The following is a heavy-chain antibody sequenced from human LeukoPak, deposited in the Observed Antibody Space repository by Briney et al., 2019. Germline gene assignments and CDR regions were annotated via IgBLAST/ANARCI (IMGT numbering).Heavy chain of an antibody. Sequence: GGSLRLSCAASGFIFSDYYMSWIRQAPGKGLEWVSYISSSGSTTYYADSVKGRFTISRDNAENSLYLQMNSLRAEDTAVYYCARVGSCTNGVCYNPFDYSGQGTLVTVSS. V-gene: IGHV3-11*04. D-gene: IGHD2-8*01. CDR2: ISSSGSTT. J-gene: IGHJ4*02. CDR3: ARVGSCTNGVCYNPFDY. CDR1: GFIFSDYY.